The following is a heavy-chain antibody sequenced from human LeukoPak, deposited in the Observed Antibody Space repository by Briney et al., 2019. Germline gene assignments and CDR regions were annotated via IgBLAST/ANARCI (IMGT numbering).Heavy chain of an antibody. V-gene: IGHV3-48*03. CDR2: ISSSGSTI. Sequence: PGGSLRLSCAASGFTCSSYEMNWVRQAPGKGLEWVSYISSSGSTIYYADSVKGRFTISRDNAKNSLYLQMNSLRAEDTAVYYCASEPTDPIDYWGQGTLVAVSS. CDR3: ASEPTDPIDY. CDR1: GFTCSSYE. J-gene: IGHJ4*02.